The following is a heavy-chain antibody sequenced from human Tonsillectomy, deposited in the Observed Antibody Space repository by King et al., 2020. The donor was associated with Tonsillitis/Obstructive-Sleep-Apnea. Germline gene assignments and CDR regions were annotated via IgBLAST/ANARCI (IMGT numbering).Heavy chain of an antibody. D-gene: IGHD6-13*01. CDR2: IYYSGST. CDR1: GGSISSYY. J-gene: IGHJ5*02. Sequence: VQLQESGPGLVKPSETLSLTCTVSGGSISSYYWSWLRQPPGKGLEWIGYIYYSGSTNYNPSLKSRVTISVDTSKNQFSLKLSSVTAADTAVYYCARGYSSSWGGWFDPWGQGTLVTVSS. V-gene: IGHV4-59*01. CDR3: ARGYSSSWGGWFDP.